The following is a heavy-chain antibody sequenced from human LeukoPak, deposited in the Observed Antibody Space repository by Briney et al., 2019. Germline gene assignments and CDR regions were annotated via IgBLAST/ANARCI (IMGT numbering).Heavy chain of an antibody. CDR1: GFTFSSYG. Sequence: GGSLRLSCAASGFTFSSYGMHWVRQAPGKGLEWVAVIWYDGSNKYYADSVKGRFTISRDNSKNTLYLQMNSLRAEDTAVYYCAKVFHDFWSATPQDAFDIWGQGTMVTVSS. J-gene: IGHJ3*02. V-gene: IGHV3-33*06. D-gene: IGHD3-3*01. CDR2: IWYDGSNK. CDR3: AKVFHDFWSATPQDAFDI.